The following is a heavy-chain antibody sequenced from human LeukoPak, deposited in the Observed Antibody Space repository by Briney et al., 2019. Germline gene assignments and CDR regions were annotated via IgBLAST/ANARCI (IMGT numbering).Heavy chain of an antibody. J-gene: IGHJ4*02. V-gene: IGHV3-9*01. CDR3: AKSGFSSSWYKRVDS. CDR1: GFTFDDYA. D-gene: IGHD6-13*01. CDR2: ISWNSGSI. Sequence: GGSLRLSCAASGFTFDDYAMHWVRQAPGKGLEWVSGISWNSGSIGYADSVKGRFTISRDNSKNALYLQMNSLRAEDTAVYYCAKSGFSSSWYKRVDSWGQGTLVTVSS.